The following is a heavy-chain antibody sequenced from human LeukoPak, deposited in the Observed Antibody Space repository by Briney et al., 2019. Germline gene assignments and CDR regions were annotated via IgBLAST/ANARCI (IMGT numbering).Heavy chain of an antibody. CDR3: AVAPNYYGSGMSFFDYFDY. V-gene: IGHV3-23*01. D-gene: IGHD3-10*01. Sequence: GGSLRLSCAASGFTFSSYAMSWVRQAPGKGLEWVSAISGSGGSTYYADSVKGRFTISRDNSKNTLYLQMNSLRTEDTAVYYCAVAPNYYGSGMSFFDYFDYWGQGTLVTVSS. CDR1: GFTFSSYA. CDR2: ISGSGGST. J-gene: IGHJ4*02.